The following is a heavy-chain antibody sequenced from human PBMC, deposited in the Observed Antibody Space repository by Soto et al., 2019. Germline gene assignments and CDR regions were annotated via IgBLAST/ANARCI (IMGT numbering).Heavy chain of an antibody. D-gene: IGHD3-10*01. Sequence: ASVKVSCKAFGYTFTGYFMHWVRQAPGQGLEWLGWINPNSGATKYAQKFQGRVTLTRDTSINTAYMEMSMLRSDDTAVYYCARGGGAILAPLPWGQGTLVTVSS. J-gene: IGHJ5*02. V-gene: IGHV1-2*02. CDR3: ARGGGAILAPLP. CDR1: GYTFTGYF. CDR2: INPNSGAT.